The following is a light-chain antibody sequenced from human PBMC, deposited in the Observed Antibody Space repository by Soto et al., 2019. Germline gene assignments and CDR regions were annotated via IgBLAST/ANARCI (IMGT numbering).Light chain of an antibody. J-gene: IGLJ2*01. Sequence: QSVLTQPPSVSGAPGQRVTISCSGTSSNIGADYDVHWYQQLPGTAPKLLIYEVTYRPSGVSARFSGSKSGSTASLTISGLQAEDEADYYCSSYSTTTSPHVLFGGGTKLTVL. CDR3: SSYSTTTSPHVL. CDR1: SSNIGADYD. V-gene: IGLV1-40*01. CDR2: EVT.